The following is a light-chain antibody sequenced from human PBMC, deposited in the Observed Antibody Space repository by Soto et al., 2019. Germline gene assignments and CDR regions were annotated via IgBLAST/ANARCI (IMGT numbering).Light chain of an antibody. CDR1: QSLSSN. CDR3: QQYSDWPLT. Sequence: EIVMTQSPATLSVSPGERATLSCRASQSLSSNLAWYQQCPGQAPRLLIYGASTRATGIPARFSGSGSGTEFTLTISSRQSEDVAIYFCQQYSDWPLTFGGGTKVEIK. J-gene: IGKJ4*02. CDR2: GAS. V-gene: IGKV3-15*01.